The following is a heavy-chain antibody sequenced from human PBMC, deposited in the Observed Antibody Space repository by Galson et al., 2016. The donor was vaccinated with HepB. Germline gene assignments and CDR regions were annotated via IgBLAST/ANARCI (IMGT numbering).Heavy chain of an antibody. D-gene: IGHD5-18*01. CDR2: ISSTDRYI. CDR3: SRGATAEGY. J-gene: IGHJ4*02. Sequence: SLRLSCAASRFTLTKYNMNWVRQAPGKGLEWVSSISSTDRYIHYADSVKGRFTISRDNAKNSLYLQMNSLRAEDTAVYYCSRGATAEGYWGPGTLVTVSS. CDR1: RFTLTKYN. V-gene: IGHV3-21*06.